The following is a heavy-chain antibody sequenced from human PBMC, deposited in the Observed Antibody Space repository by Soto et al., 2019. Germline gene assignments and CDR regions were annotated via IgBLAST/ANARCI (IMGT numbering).Heavy chain of an antibody. CDR2: INAGNGNT. CDR3: ARDRYYGSGSYNYFDY. J-gene: IGHJ4*02. D-gene: IGHD3-10*01. CDR1: GYTFTSYT. V-gene: IGHV1-3*01. Sequence: QVQLVPSGAEVKKPGASVKVSFKASGYTFTSYTIHWVRQAPGQRREWMGWINAGNGNTIYSQKFQGRVTITTDTSASTAYMELSSLRSEDTAVYYCARDRYYGSGSYNYFDYWGQGTLVTVSS.